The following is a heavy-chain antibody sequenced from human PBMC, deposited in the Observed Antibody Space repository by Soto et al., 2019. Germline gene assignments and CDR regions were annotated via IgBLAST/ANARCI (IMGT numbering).Heavy chain of an antibody. CDR2: ISGRGCST. J-gene: IGHJ5*02. Sequence: EVQVLESGGGLVQPVGSLRRSCAASGFTFSSYAMSWVRQAPGKGLEWVSAISGRGCSTYYADSVKGRFTISRDNSKHSRYLQMNRLRAEATDVYYCEKGGDIVAQVGGWFDPWGQGTLVTVSS. V-gene: IGHV3-23*01. CDR3: EKGGDIVAQVGGWFDP. D-gene: IGHD5-12*01. CDR1: GFTFSSYA.